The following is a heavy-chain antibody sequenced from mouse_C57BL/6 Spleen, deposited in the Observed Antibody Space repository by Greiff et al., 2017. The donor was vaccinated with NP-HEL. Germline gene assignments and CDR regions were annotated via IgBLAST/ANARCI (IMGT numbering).Heavy chain of an antibody. J-gene: IGHJ1*03. CDR3: TYGSSPYWYFDV. Sequence: DVQLVESGGDLVKPGGSLKLSCAASGFTFSSYGMSWVRQTPDKRLEWVATISSGGSYTYYPDSVKGRFTISRDNAKHTLYLQMGSVKSEDTAMYYCTYGSSPYWYFDVWGTGTTVTVAS. V-gene: IGHV5-6*01. CDR2: ISSGGSYT. D-gene: IGHD1-1*01. CDR1: GFTFSSYG.